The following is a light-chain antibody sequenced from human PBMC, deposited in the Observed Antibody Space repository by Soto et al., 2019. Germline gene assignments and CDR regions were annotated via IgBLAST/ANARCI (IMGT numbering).Light chain of an antibody. V-gene: IGKV1-39*01. CDR1: QRIGTY. J-gene: IGKJ2*01. Sequence: IQMTQSPSSLSASVGDRVTITCRASQRIGTYLNWYQQRPGRAPKLLISPISTLQRGVPSRFSGSGSGTDSTLTITGLQLIHFATFYSQLSYLTSYTFGQGTKLEIK. CDR2: PIS. CDR3: QLSYLTSYT.